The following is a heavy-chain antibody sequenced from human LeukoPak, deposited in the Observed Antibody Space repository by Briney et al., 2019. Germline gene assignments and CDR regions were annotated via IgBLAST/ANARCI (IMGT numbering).Heavy chain of an antibody. CDR2: INHSENT. Sequence: PSETLSLTCAVYGGSFSGYYWSWFRQPPGKGLEWIGEINHSENTNYNPSLKSRVTVLVDTSKNQFSLKLSSVTAADTAVYYCARKYYYASGNYYDLWGQGTLVTVSS. V-gene: IGHV4-34*01. D-gene: IGHD3-10*01. J-gene: IGHJ5*02. CDR1: GGSFSGYY. CDR3: ARKYYYASGNYYDL.